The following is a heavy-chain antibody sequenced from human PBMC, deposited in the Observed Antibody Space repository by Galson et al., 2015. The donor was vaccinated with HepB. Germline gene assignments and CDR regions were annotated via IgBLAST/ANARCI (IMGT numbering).Heavy chain of an antibody. V-gene: IGHV3-53*01. CDR2: IYSGDRT. CDR1: GFSVSDSF. Sequence: SLRLSCAASGFSVSDSFVSWVRQAPGKGLEWVSIIYSGDRTFYTDSVKGRFSISRDNSRNTMYLQMNSLKGDDPAVYYCARGTSGHDCWGQGTLVTVSP. J-gene: IGHJ4*02. CDR3: ARGTSGHDC. D-gene: IGHD5-12*01.